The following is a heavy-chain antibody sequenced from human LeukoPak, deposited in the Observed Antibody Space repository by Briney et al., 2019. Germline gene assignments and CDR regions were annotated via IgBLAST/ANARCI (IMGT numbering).Heavy chain of an antibody. J-gene: IGHJ4*02. CDR3: ASLNYDSNY. Sequence: GGSLRLSCGASGFTFSDYAMHWVRQAPGKGLEWVAVISYDGSNKYYADSVKGRFTISRDNSKNTLYLQMNSLRAEDTAVYYCASLNYDSNYWGQGTLVTVSS. CDR2: ISYDGSNK. CDR1: GFTFSDYA. D-gene: IGHD3-22*01. V-gene: IGHV3-30-3*01.